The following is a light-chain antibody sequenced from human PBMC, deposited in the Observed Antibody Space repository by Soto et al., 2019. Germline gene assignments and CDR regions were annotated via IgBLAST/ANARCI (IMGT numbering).Light chain of an antibody. Sequence: QSALTQPASVSGSPAQSIAISCTGTSSDVGAYNYVSWYQQHPGKAPKLMIYDVSNRPSGVSDRFSGSKSGNTASLTISGLQAEDEADYYCSSYTTSSTYVFGTGTKLTVL. V-gene: IGLV2-14*01. CDR3: SSYTTSSTYV. J-gene: IGLJ1*01. CDR1: SSDVGAYNY. CDR2: DVS.